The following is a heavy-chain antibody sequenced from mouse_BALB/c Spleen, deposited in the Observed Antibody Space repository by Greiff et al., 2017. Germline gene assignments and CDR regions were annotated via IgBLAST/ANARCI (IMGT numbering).Heavy chain of an antibody. D-gene: IGHD1-2*01. CDR1: GFAFSSYD. V-gene: IGHV5-12-1*01. CDR3: ARHTHYYGSWFAY. Sequence: EVQLVESGGGLVKPGGSLKLSCAASGFAFSSYDMSWVRQTPEKRLEWVAYISSGGGSTYYPDTVKGRFTISRDNAKNTLYLQMSSLKSEDTAMYYCARHTHYYGSWFAYWGQGTLVTVSA. CDR2: ISSGGGST. J-gene: IGHJ3*01.